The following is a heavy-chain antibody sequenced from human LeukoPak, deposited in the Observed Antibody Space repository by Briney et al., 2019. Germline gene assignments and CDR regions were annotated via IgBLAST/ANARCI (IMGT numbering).Heavy chain of an antibody. CDR2: ISGSGGST. D-gene: IGHD3-10*01. J-gene: IGHJ4*02. Sequence: PGGSLRLSCAASGFSISNSAMSWVRQAPGKGLEWVSGISGSGGSTYYAASVKGRFTISRDNSKNTLNLQMNSLRAEDTAVYYCVKEVNGWFGEFEWGQGILVTVSP. V-gene: IGHV3-23*01. CDR1: GFSISNSA. CDR3: VKEVNGWFGEFE.